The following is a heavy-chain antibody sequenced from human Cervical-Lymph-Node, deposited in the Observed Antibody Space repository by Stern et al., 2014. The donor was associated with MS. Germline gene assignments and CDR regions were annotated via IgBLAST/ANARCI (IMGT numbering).Heavy chain of an antibody. CDR2: IWDDGSNK. CDR3: ARDRHDLGYCSGGSCYLPDY. CDR1: GFTFSSYG. V-gene: IGHV3-33*01. D-gene: IGHD2-15*01. Sequence: VQLVESGGGVVQPGRSLRLSCEASGFTFSSYGMHWVRQATGKGLEWREVIWDDGSNKYYADSVKGRFTISRDNSKNTLYLQMNSLRAEDTAVYYCARDRHDLGYCSGGSCYLPDYWGQGTLVTVSS. J-gene: IGHJ4*02.